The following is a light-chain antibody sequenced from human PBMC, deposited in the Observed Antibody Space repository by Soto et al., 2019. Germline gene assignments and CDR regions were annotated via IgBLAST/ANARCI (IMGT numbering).Light chain of an antibody. CDR1: QSISSW. J-gene: IGKJ1*01. CDR3: QQYAYWPET. Sequence: DIQMTQSPSTLSASVLDRFTITCRASQSISSWLAWYQQKPGKAPKLLIYDASSLESGVPSRFSGSGSGTNFTLAISSLQSEDFAVYYCQQYAYWPETFGQGTKVDI. V-gene: IGKV1-5*01. CDR2: DAS.